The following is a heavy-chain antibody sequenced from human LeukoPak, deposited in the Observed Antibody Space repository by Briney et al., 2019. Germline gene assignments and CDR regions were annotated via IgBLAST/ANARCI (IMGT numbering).Heavy chain of an antibody. CDR2: ISGSGGST. Sequence: GGSLRLSCAASGFTFSSYGMSWVRQAPGKGLEWVSAISGSGGSTYYAGSVKGRFIISRDNSKNTLYLQMNSLRAEDTALYYCAKVYDTSGYYYYFYYMDVWGKGTTVTISS. CDR1: GFTFSSYG. V-gene: IGHV3-23*01. D-gene: IGHD3-22*01. J-gene: IGHJ6*03. CDR3: AKVYDTSGYYYYFYYMDV.